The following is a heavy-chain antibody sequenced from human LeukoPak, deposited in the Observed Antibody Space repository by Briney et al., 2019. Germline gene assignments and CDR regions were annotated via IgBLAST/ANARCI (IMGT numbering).Heavy chain of an antibody. D-gene: IGHD6-19*01. CDR2: LRYDGSSK. J-gene: IGHJ4*02. V-gene: IGHV3-30*02. CDR1: GFTFDDYG. Sequence: GGSLRLSCAASGFTFDDYGMHWVRQAPGKGLEWVAFLRYDGSSKFYADSVKGRFSISRDNSKSTLYLQMNSLRAEDTAVYYCARILDSAWGELGYWGQGTLVTVSS. CDR3: ARILDSAWGELGY.